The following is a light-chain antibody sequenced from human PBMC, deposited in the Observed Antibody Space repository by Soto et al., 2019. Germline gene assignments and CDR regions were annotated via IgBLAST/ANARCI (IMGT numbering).Light chain of an antibody. V-gene: IGLV2-14*03. CDR3: SSYSTNSGGL. Sequence: QSALTQPASVSGSPGQPVIISCTGSSTDIGTYNYVSWYQQHPGKAPKLIICDVTNRPSGVSNRFSGSKSGDTASLTISGLQPEDEADYYCSSYSTNSGGLFGGGTKLTVL. J-gene: IGLJ2*01. CDR1: STDIGTYNY. CDR2: DVT.